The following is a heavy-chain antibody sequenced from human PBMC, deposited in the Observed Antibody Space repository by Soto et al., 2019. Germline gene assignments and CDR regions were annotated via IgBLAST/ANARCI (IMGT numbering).Heavy chain of an antibody. Sequence: QVQLQQWGAGLLKPSETLSLTCAVNGGSLSGYYWSWIRQPPGKGLEWIGEITHSGSTSYNPSLKSRVTISVDTSKNQFALKLSSVTAADTGVYYGARGRGCSGGSCYGHGDHAWGQGTLVTVSS. CDR2: ITHSGST. CDR1: GGSLSGYY. CDR3: ARGRGCSGGSCYGHGDHA. V-gene: IGHV4-34*02. D-gene: IGHD2-15*01. J-gene: IGHJ5*02.